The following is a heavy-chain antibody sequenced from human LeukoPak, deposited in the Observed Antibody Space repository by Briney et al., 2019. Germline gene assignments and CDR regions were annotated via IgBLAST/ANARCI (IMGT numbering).Heavy chain of an antibody. D-gene: IGHD3-10*01. Sequence: PGGSLRLSCAASGFTFSSYAMHWVRQAPGKGLEWVVVISYDGSNKYYADSVKGRFTISRDNSKNTLYLQMNSLRAEDTAVYYCARDRGSWFGELWGEFDYWGQGTLVTVSS. CDR2: ISYDGSNK. V-gene: IGHV3-30*04. CDR3: ARDRGSWFGELWGEFDY. J-gene: IGHJ4*02. CDR1: GFTFSSYA.